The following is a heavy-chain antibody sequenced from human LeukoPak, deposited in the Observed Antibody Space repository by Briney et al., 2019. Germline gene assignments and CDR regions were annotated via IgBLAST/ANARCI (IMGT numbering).Heavy chain of an antibody. CDR2: LSGGGDTT. Sequence: GGSLRLSCVASGFTFSNYAMSWVRQAPGKGPEWVSSLSGGGDTTYYIDSVKGRFTISRDNSKNTLDLQMNSLRAEDTAVYYCAKSPTGTTSWFDPWGQGTLVTVSS. CDR1: GFTFSNYA. D-gene: IGHD1-7*01. CDR3: AKSPTGTTSWFDP. V-gene: IGHV3-23*01. J-gene: IGHJ5*02.